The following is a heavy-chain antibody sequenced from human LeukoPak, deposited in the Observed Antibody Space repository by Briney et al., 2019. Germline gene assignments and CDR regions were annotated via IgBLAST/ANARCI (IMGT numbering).Heavy chain of an antibody. CDR3: GKGGLLRYFDWLGAFDI. V-gene: IGHV3-23*01. Sequence: LGGSLRLSCAASGFTFSSYAMSWVRQAPGKGLEWVSAISGSGGSTYYADSVKGRFTISRDNSKNTLYLQMNSLRAEDTAVYYCGKGGLLRYFDWLGAFDIWGKGKMVTVSS. J-gene: IGHJ3*02. CDR2: ISGSGGST. D-gene: IGHD3-9*01. CDR1: GFTFSSYA.